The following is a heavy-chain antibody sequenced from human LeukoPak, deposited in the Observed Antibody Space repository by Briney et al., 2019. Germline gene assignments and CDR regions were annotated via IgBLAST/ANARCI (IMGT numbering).Heavy chain of an antibody. CDR3: AKIGYSPSWANFDY. CDR2: IRTDGGEK. Sequence: PGGSLRLSCAASGFTFRNYGMHWVRQAPGKGLEWAASIRTDGGEKYHADSVQGRFSISRDNSKNTLYLQMDSLRAEDTALYYCAKIGYSPSWANFDYWGQGTLVTVSS. CDR1: GFTFRNYG. J-gene: IGHJ4*02. D-gene: IGHD6-13*01. V-gene: IGHV3-30*02.